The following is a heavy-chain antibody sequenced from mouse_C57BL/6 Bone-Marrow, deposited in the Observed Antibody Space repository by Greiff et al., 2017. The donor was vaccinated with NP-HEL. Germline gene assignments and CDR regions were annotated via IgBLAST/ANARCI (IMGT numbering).Heavy chain of an antibody. J-gene: IGHJ1*03. CDR2: IWSGGST. Sequence: VQLKESGPGLVQPSQSLSITCTVSGFSLTSYGVHWVRQSPGKGLEWLGVIWSGGSTDSNAAFISSLSISKDNSKSQVFFKMNSLQADDTAIYYCARKGSYWYFDVWGTGTTVTVSS. CDR3: ARKGSYWYFDV. V-gene: IGHV2-2*01. CDR1: GFSLTSYG.